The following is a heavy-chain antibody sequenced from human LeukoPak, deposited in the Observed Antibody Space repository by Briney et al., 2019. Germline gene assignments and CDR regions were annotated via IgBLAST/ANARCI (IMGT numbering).Heavy chain of an antibody. J-gene: IGHJ4*02. D-gene: IGHD3-9*01. CDR3: ARGGLLRYFDWLFTVDY. Sequence: ASVKVSCKASGYTFTGYYMHWVRRAPGQGLEWMGWINPNSGGTNYAQKFQGRVTMTRDTSISTAYMELSRLRSDDTAVYYCARGGLLRYFDWLFTVDYWGQGTLVTVSS. V-gene: IGHV1-2*02. CDR1: GYTFTGYY. CDR2: INPNSGGT.